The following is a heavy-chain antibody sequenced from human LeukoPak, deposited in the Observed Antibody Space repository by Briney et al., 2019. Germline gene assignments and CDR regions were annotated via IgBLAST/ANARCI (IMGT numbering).Heavy chain of an antibody. Sequence: ASVKVSCKAPGYTVTSYYMHRVRQAPGQGLEWMAILNPSGGSSNYAQKFQGRATLTRATSTGAVYMELSSLRSEDTAVYYCASVYKHGMDVWGQGTTVIVSS. CDR3: ASVYKHGMDV. CDR2: LNPSGGSS. CDR1: GYTVTSYY. D-gene: IGHD5-24*01. V-gene: IGHV1-46*01. J-gene: IGHJ6*02.